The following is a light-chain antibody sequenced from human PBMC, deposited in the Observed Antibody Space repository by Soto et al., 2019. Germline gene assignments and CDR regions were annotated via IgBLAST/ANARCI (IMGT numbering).Light chain of an antibody. CDR1: LPISNY. CDR2: AAS. J-gene: IGKJ1*01. Sequence: IQISQSASSLTESIGESDPVTCRASLPISNYLAWYQQKPGKIPNLLIYAASTLQAGVPSRFSGSGSGTEFTLTISSLQPDDFAIYYCQQCKSYQWAFGQGIKADI. V-gene: IGKV1-27*01. CDR3: QQCKSYQWA.